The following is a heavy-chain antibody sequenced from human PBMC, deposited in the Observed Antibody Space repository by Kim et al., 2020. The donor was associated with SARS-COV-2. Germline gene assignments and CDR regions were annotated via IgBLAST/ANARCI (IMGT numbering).Heavy chain of an antibody. CDR2: INPNSGGT. D-gene: IGHD3-22*01. Sequence: ASVKVSCKSSGYTFTGYYMHWVRQAPGQGLEWMGWINPNSGGTNYAQKFQGRVTMTRDTSISTAYMELSRLRSDDTAVYYCAREWNPQMYYDSRNGDAFDIWGQGTMVTVSS. CDR1: GYTFTGYY. V-gene: IGHV1-2*02. CDR3: AREWNPQMYYDSRNGDAFDI. J-gene: IGHJ3*02.